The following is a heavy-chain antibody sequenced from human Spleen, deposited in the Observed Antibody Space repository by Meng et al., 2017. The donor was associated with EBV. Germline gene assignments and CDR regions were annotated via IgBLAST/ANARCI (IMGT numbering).Heavy chain of an antibody. CDR2: INAGNGNT. Sequence: QVQLWQSGAEVKKPGASVKIACKASGYSFTTYPVHWVRQAPGQRLEWMGWINAGNGNTKYSQKLQGRVTMTRDTSASTVYMELSSLRSEDTAVYYCARDGGSTGGALDYWGQGTLVTVFS. CDR1: GYSFTTYP. D-gene: IGHD2-8*02. CDR3: ARDGGSTGGALDY. V-gene: IGHV1-3*01. J-gene: IGHJ4*02.